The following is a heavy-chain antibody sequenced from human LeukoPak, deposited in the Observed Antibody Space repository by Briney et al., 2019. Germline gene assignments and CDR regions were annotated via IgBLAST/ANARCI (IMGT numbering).Heavy chain of an antibody. D-gene: IGHD3-22*01. CDR1: GFTFRYYG. CDR2: ISNDGKNT. V-gene: IGHV3-30*18. CDR3: AKDSSSGYYSLFDY. J-gene: IGHJ4*02. Sequence: GGSLRLSCAASGFTFRYYGMHWVRQAPGKGLEWVAVISNDGKNTYYGDSVKGRFTISRDNSKNTLYLQMNSLRAEDTAVYYCAKDSSSGYYSLFDYWGQGTLVTVSS.